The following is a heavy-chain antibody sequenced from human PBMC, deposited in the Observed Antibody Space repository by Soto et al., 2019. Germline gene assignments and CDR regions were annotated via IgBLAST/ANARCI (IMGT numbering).Heavy chain of an antibody. CDR1: GFTFDDYA. CDR3: AKAATTVTTGYFDY. D-gene: IGHD4-17*01. Sequence: DVQLVESGGGLVQPGRSLRLSCAASGFTFDDYAMHWVRQAPGKGLEWVSGISWNSGSIGYADSVKGRFTISRDNAKNSLYLQMNSLRAEDTALYYCAKAATTVTTGYFDYWGQGTLVTVSS. V-gene: IGHV3-9*01. J-gene: IGHJ4*02. CDR2: ISWNSGSI.